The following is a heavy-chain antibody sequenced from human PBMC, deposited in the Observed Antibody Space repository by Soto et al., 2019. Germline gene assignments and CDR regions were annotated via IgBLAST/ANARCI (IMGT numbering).Heavy chain of an antibody. J-gene: IGHJ3*02. CDR2: IYWNDDK. CDR1: GFSLSTSGVG. CDR3: AHSRITMVRGVPDDDAFDI. Sequence: SGPTLVNPTQTLTLTCTFSGFSLSTSGVGVGWIRQPPGKALEWLALIYWNDDKRYSPSLKSRLTITKDTSKNQVVLTMTNMDPVDTATYYCAHSRITMVRGVPDDDAFDIWGQGTMVTVSS. V-gene: IGHV2-5*01. D-gene: IGHD3-10*01.